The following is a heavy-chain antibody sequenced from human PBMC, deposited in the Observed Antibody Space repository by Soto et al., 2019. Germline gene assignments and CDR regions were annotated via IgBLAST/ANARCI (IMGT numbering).Heavy chain of an antibody. Sequence: QVQLQESGPGLVKPSETLSLTCTVSGGSISSYYWSWIRQPPGKGLEWIGYIYYSGSTNYNPSRNSPITISVDTSKHHFYRKRSSVTAAATAVYYCARENADYYYCGMDVWGQGTTVTVSS. CDR1: GGSISSYY. D-gene: IGHD1-1*01. CDR3: ARENADYYYCGMDV. CDR2: IYYSGST. V-gene: IGHV4-59*01. J-gene: IGHJ6*02.